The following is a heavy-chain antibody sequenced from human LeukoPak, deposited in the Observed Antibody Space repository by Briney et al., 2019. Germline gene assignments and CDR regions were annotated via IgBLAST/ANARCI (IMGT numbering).Heavy chain of an antibody. CDR2: ISGSGGST. V-gene: IGHV3-23*01. D-gene: IGHD3-10*01. CDR1: GFTFSSYA. J-gene: IGHJ5*02. CDR3: AKAGSGSYPVGGYNWFDP. Sequence: PGGSLRHSCAASGFTFSSYAMSWVRQAPGKGLEWVSAISGSGGSTYYADSVKGRFTISRDNSKNTLYLQMNSLRAEDTALYYCAKAGSGSYPVGGYNWFDPWGQGTLVTVSS.